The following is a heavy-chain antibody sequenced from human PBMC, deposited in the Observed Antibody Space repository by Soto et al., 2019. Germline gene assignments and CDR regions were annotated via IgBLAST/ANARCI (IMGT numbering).Heavy chain of an antibody. CDR1: DGSSTSYY. CDR3: ARLRWSRAFDI. CDR2: IYYSGST. J-gene: IGHJ3*02. D-gene: IGHD4-17*01. V-gene: IGHV4-59*01. Sequence: SVTLSLTCSVADGSSTSYYWSRIRQPPGKGLEWIGYIYYSGSTNYNPSLKSRVTISVDTSKNQFSLKLSSVTAADTAVYYCARLRWSRAFDIWGQGTMVTVS.